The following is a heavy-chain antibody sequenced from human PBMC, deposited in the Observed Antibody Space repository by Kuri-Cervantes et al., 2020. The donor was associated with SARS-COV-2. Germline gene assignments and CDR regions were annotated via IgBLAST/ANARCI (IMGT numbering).Heavy chain of an antibody. CDR1: GGSISSYY. CDR3: ARHGFDFWSGYARTYYYYYGMDV. CDR2: IYYSGST. J-gene: IGHJ6*02. V-gene: IGHV4-59*08. D-gene: IGHD3-3*01. Sequence: SETLSLTCTVSGGSISSYYWSWIRQHPGKGLEWIGYIYYSGSTNYNPSLKSRVTISVDTSKNQFSLKPSSVTAADTAVYYCARHGFDFWSGYARTYYYYYGMDVWGQGTTVTVSS.